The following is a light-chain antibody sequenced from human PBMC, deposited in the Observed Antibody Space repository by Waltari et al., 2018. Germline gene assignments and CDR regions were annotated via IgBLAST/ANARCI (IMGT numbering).Light chain of an antibody. CDR3: SSYTSSGTVI. Sequence: QSALTQPASVSRSPGHSSTISCTGTGSNVESYVYFSWYQQHPGKGTKLMIFDVSNRPSGVSNRFSGSKSGNTASLTISGLQAEDEADYYCSSYTSSGTVIFGGGTKLTVL. J-gene: IGLJ2*01. CDR1: GSNVESYVY. CDR2: DVS. V-gene: IGLV2-14*03.